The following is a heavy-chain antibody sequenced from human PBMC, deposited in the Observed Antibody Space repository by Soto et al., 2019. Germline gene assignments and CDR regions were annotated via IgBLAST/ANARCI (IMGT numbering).Heavy chain of an antibody. J-gene: IGHJ6*02. Sequence: GGSLRLSCAASGFTFSDYYMSWIRQAPGKGLEWVSYISSSSSYTNYADSVKGRFTISRDNAKNSLYLQMNSLRAEDTAVYYCARXGGTLAQEDNYYYGMDVWGQGTTVTVSS. CDR1: GFTFSDYY. V-gene: IGHV3-11*06. D-gene: IGHD2-15*01. CDR3: ARXGGTLAQEDNYYYGMDV. CDR2: ISSSSSYT.